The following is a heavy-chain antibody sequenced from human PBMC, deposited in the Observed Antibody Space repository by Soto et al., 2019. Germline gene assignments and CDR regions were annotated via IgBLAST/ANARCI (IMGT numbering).Heavy chain of an antibody. D-gene: IGHD6-19*01. V-gene: IGHV3-66*01. Sequence: GGSLRLSCAASGFTVSSNYMSWVRQAPGKGLEWVSVIYSGGSTYYADSVKGRFTISRDNSKNTLYLQMNSLRAEDTAVYYCASRVAGYYFDYWGQGTLVTVSS. CDR2: IYSGGST. CDR1: GFTVSSNY. CDR3: ASRVAGYYFDY. J-gene: IGHJ4*02.